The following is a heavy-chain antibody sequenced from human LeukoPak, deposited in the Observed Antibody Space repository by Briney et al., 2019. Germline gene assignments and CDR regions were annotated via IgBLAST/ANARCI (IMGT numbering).Heavy chain of an antibody. V-gene: IGHV3-33*06. CDR1: GFTFSSYG. CDR3: AKEGLGYCSGGSCYVFDY. D-gene: IGHD2-15*01. CDR2: IWYDGSNK. Sequence: GGSLRLSCAASGFTFSSYGMDWVRQAPGKGLEWVAVIWYDGSNKYYADSVKGRFTISRDNSKNTLYLQMNSLRAEDTAMYYCAKEGLGYCSGGSCYVFDYWVQGTLVTVSS. J-gene: IGHJ4*02.